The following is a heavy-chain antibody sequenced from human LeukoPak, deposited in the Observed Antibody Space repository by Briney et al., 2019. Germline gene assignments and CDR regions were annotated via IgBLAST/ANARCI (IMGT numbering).Heavy chain of an antibody. CDR3: ATGSIGTEFDY. CDR2: ISGSGGSS. J-gene: IGHJ4*02. Sequence: GGSLRLSCAASGFTFSSYALSWVRQAPGKGLEWVSIISGSGGSSYYADSVKGRFTISRDNSRDTLYLQMNSLRAEDTAVYYCATGSIGTEFDYWGQGTLVTVSS. D-gene: IGHD6-6*01. CDR1: GFTFSSYA. V-gene: IGHV3-23*01.